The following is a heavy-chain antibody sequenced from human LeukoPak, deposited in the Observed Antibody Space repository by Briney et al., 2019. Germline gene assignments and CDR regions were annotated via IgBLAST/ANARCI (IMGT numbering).Heavy chain of an antibody. V-gene: IGHV1-18*01. CDR2: ISGYNGKT. CDR3: ARDTGIAVAGTWDFDY. Sequence: ASVTVSCKASGYTFTNYGISWVRQAPGQGLEWMGWISGYNGKTNYAQKLQGRVTMTTDTSTSTAYMELRSLRSDDTAVYYCARDTGIAVAGTWDFDYWGQGTLVTVSS. J-gene: IGHJ4*02. CDR1: GYTFTNYG. D-gene: IGHD6-13*01.